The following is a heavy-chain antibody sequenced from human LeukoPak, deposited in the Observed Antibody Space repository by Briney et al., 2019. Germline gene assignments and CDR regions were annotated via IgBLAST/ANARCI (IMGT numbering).Heavy chain of an antibody. J-gene: IGHJ6*04. CDR2: IYYSGST. CDR1: GGSFSSYY. CDR3: ARAGYSGSDFSV. D-gene: IGHD5-12*01. V-gene: IGHV4-59*01. Sequence: SETLSLTCTLSGGSFSSYYWSWIRQPPGKGLEWIGYIYYSGSTNYNPSLKSRVTISVDTSKNQFSLKPSSVTATDTAVYYCARAGYSGSDFSVWGKGSTVTVSS.